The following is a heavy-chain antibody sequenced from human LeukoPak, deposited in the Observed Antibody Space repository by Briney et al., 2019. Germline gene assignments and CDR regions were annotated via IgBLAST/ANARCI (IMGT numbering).Heavy chain of an antibody. Sequence: GGSLRLSCAAAGFTFSSHTMNWVRQAPGKGLECVSSISGSGGTTYYADSLKGRFTISRDNSKNTLYLQMNSLRAEDTAVYYCAKGFNWGQGTLVTVSS. J-gene: IGHJ4*02. V-gene: IGHV3-23*01. CDR3: AKGFN. CDR1: GFTFSSHT. CDR2: ISGSGGTT.